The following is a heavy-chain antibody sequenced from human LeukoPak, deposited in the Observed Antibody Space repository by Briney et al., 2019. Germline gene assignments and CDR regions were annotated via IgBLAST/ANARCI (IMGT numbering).Heavy chain of an antibody. CDR1: GGSISSYY. CDR2: IYYSGST. D-gene: IGHD6-6*01. V-gene: IGHV4-59*12. J-gene: IGHJ4*02. Sequence: SETLSLTCTVSGGSISSYYWSWIRQPPGKGLEWIGFIYYSGSTNYKPSLKSRVTISADTSKNQFSLKLSSVTAADTAVYYCARGVARSSKFHFSYYFDYWGQGTLVTVSS. CDR3: ARGVARSSKFHFSYYFDY.